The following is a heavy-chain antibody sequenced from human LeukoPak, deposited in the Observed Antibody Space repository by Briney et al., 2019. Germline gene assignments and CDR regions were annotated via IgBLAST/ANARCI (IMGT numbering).Heavy chain of an antibody. J-gene: IGHJ4*02. CDR2: ITSSGTTI. CDR1: GFRFSSYE. Sequence: GGSLRLSCAASGFRFSSYEMNWVRQALGKGLEWVSYITSSGTTIHYADSVKGRFTISRDNAKNSLYLQMSSLRAEDTAVYYCARAYSSVASCDYWGQGTLVTVSS. D-gene: IGHD6-19*01. CDR3: ARAYSSVASCDY. V-gene: IGHV3-48*03.